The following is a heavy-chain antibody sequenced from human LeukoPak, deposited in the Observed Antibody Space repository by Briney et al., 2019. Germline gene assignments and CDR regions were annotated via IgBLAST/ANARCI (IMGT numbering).Heavy chain of an antibody. Sequence: ASVKVSCKVSGYTLTELSMHWVRQAPGKGLEWMGGFDPKDGETVYAQRFQGRVTMTEDTSTDTAYMELSSLRSEDTAVYYCATGSLRLGEFSLGYWGQGTLVTVSS. CDR3: ATGSLRLGEFSLGY. J-gene: IGHJ4*02. D-gene: IGHD3-16*02. CDR1: GYTLTELS. V-gene: IGHV1-24*01. CDR2: FDPKDGET.